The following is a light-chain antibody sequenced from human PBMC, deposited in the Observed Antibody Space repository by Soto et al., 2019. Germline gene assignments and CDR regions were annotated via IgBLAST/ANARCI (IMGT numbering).Light chain of an antibody. CDR2: EVN. J-gene: IGLJ2*01. CDR1: SSDVGGYVY. Sequence: QSALTQPPSASGSPGQSVTISCTGTSSDVGGYVYVSWYQQYPGKAPKLMIYEVNKRPSGVPDRFSGSKSGNTASLTVSGLQDEDAADYYCSSYAGTNTDVIFGGGPKVTVL. CDR3: SSYAGTNTDVI. V-gene: IGLV2-8*01.